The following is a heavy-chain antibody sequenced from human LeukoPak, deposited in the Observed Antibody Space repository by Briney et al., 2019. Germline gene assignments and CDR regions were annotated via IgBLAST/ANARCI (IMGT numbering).Heavy chain of an antibody. D-gene: IGHD2-2*01. CDR2: ISGSGGST. J-gene: IGHJ5*02. V-gene: IGHV3-23*01. CDR1: GFTFNNYA. CDR3: AKDRGVIVPAGMAT. Sequence: GGSLRLSCAASGFTFNNYAMSWVRHAPGKGLEWVSVISGSGGSTYYADSVKGRFTISRDNSKNTLYLQMNSLRAEETAVYYCAKDRGVIVPAGMATWGQGTLVTVSS.